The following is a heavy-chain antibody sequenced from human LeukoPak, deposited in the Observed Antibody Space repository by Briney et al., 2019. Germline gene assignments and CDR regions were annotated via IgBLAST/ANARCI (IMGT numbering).Heavy chain of an antibody. D-gene: IGHD3-3*01. CDR1: GFTFSSYW. Sequence: GGSLRLSCAASGFTFSSYWMHWVRQAPGKGLVWVSRINSDGSSTNYADSVKGRFTSPRDSAKNTLYLQMNSLRAEDTAVYYCARDASWSGYPDYWGQGTLVTVSS. CDR2: INSDGSST. V-gene: IGHV3-74*01. J-gene: IGHJ4*02. CDR3: ARDASWSGYPDY.